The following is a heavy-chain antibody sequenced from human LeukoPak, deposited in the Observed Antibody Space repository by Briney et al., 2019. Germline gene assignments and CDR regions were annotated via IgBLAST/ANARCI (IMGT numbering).Heavy chain of an antibody. J-gene: IGHJ4*02. D-gene: IGHD3-16*02. CDR2: LSGSGGAT. CDR1: GSTFSSYA. V-gene: IGHV3-23*01. Sequence: GGSLRLSCAASGSTFSSYAMSWVRQAPGKGLEWVSGLSGSGGATYYVDSVKGRFTISRDNSKNTLYLQMNSLRAEDTAVYYCAKDALISFRGAWSQSDSWGQGTLVTVSS. CDR3: AKDALISFRGAWSQSDS.